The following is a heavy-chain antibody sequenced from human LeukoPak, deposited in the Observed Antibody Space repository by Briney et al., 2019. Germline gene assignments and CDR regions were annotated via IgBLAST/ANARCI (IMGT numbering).Heavy chain of an antibody. CDR1: GFTFTTYW. Sequence: GESLRLSCAASGFTFTTYWMHWVRQAPGKGLVWVSHINSDGSITSYADSVKGRFTISRDNAKNTLYLQMNSLRAEDTAVYYCARDAVDTANAVWGQGTTVTVSS. D-gene: IGHD5-18*01. CDR3: ARDAVDTANAV. J-gene: IGHJ6*02. V-gene: IGHV3-74*01. CDR2: INSDGSIT.